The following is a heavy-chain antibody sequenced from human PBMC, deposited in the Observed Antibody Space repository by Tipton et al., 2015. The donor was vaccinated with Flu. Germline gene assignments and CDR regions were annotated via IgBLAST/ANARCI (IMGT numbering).Heavy chain of an antibody. J-gene: IGHJ5*02. CDR2: IYTSGST. V-gene: IGHV4-4*07. D-gene: IGHD2-15*01. Sequence: LRISCTVSGGSISSYYWSWIRQPAGKGLEWIGRIYTSGSTNYNPSLKSRVTMSVDTSKNQFSLKLSSVTAADTAVYYCARDSDIVVDNWFDPWGQGTLVTVSS. CDR1: GGSISSYY. CDR3: ARDSDIVVDNWFDP.